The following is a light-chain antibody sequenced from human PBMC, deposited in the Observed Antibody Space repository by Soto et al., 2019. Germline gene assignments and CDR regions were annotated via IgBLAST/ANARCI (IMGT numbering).Light chain of an antibody. V-gene: IGLV1-40*01. CDR1: SSNIGAGFD. J-gene: IGLJ1*01. Sequence: QSVLTQPPSVSGAPGQRVTISCTGSSSNIGAGFDVHWYHQIAGTAPKLLIYGNNNRPSGVPDRFSGSKSDTSASLAITGLQADDEADYYCHSYDSRLNCYVFGTGTKVTVL. CDR2: GNN. CDR3: HSYDSRLNCYV.